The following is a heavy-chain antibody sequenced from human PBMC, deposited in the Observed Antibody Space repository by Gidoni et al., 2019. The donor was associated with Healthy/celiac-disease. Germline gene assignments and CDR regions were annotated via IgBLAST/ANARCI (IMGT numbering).Heavy chain of an antibody. CDR2: ISSSSSTI. V-gene: IGHV3-48*02. D-gene: IGHD3-10*01. CDR1: GFTFSSYS. Sequence: EVQLVESGGGLVLPGGSLRPPCAASGFTFSSYSMNWVRQAPGKGLEWVSYISSSSSTIYYADSVKGRFTISRDNAKNSLYLQMNSLRDEDTAVYYCARVSEYGLDYWGQGTLVTVSS. J-gene: IGHJ4*02. CDR3: ARVSEYGLDY.